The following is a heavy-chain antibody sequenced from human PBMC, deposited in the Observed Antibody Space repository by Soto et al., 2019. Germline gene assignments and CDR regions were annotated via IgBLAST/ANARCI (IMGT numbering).Heavy chain of an antibody. J-gene: IGHJ3*02. CDR2: IYPGDSDT. V-gene: IGHV5-51*01. CDR3: VTSDRLEMFGGVSGGAFDI. Sequence: PGESLKISCKGSGYSFTSYWIGWVRQMPGKGLEWMGIIYPGDSDTRYSPSFQGQVTISADKSISTAYLQWSSLKASDTALYYCVTSDRLEMFGGVSGGAFDIWGQGTMVTVSS. CDR1: GYSFTSYW. D-gene: IGHD3-16*01.